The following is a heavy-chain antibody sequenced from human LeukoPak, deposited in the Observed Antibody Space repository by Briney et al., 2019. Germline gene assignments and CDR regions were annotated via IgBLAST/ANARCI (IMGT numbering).Heavy chain of an antibody. V-gene: IGHV1-69*13. J-gene: IGHJ3*02. CDR2: IIPIFGTA. Sequence: ASVKVSCKASGGTFSSYAISWVRQAPGQGLEWMGGIIPIFGTANYAQKFQGRVTITADESTSTAYMELGSLRSEDTAVYYCARDSSGGSYAFDIWGQGTMVTVSS. D-gene: IGHD1-26*01. CDR1: GGTFSSYA. CDR3: ARDSSGGSYAFDI.